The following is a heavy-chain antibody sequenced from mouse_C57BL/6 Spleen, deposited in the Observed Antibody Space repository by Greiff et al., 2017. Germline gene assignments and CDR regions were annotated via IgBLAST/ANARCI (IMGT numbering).Heavy chain of an antibody. V-gene: IGHV1-69*01. CDR2: IDPSDSYT. D-gene: IGHD1-1*01. CDR3: ARGEGLTTVVAP. J-gene: IGHJ2*01. CDR1: GYTFTSYW. Sequence: QVQLQQPGAELVLPGASVKLSCKASGYTFTSYWMHWVKQRPGQGLEWIGEIDPSDSYTNYNQKFKGKSTLTVDKSSSPAYMQLSSLTSEDSAVYYCARGEGLTTVVAPWGQGTTLTVSS.